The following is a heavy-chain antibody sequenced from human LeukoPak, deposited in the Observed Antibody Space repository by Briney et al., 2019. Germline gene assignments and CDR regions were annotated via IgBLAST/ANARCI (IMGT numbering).Heavy chain of an antibody. J-gene: IGHJ4*02. D-gene: IGHD4-17*01. CDR1: GYTFTGYY. CDR2: INPNSGGT. CDR3: ARGPANRYGDYGYY. V-gene: IGHV1-2*02. Sequence: ASVKVSCKASGYTFTGYYMHWVRQAPGQGLEWMGWINPNSGGTNYAQKLQGRVTMTTDTSTSTAYMELSSLRSEDTAVYYCARGPANRYGDYGYYWGQGTLVTVSS.